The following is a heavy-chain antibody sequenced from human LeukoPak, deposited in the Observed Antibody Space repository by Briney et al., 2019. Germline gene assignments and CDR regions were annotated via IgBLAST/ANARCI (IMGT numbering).Heavy chain of an antibody. D-gene: IGHD3-16*02. CDR1: GGTFSSYA. V-gene: IGHV1-69*13. J-gene: IGHJ4*02. CDR2: IIPIFGTA. Sequence: SVKVSCKASGGTFSSYAISWVRQAPGQGLEWMGGIIPIFGTANYAQKFQGRVTITADESTSTAYMELSSLRSEDTAVYYCARLIGLGEVSPYFDSWGQGRLVTVSS. CDR3: ARLIGLGEVSPYFDS.